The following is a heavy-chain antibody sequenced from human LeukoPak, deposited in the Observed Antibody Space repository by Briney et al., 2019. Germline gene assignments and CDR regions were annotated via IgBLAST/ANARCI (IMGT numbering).Heavy chain of an antibody. CDR2: LNPNSGGS. J-gene: IGHJ4*02. D-gene: IGHD5-24*01. Sequence: ASVTVSFKASVHTFTAYYIHWVRQAPGQGLEWMGWLNPNSGGSNYAQRFQGRVTMSRDSSISTTYMELSRLRSDDTAVYFCARGLYGYNSDYGGQGTLVTVSS. CDR3: ARGLYGYNSDY. V-gene: IGHV1-2*02. CDR1: VHTFTAYY.